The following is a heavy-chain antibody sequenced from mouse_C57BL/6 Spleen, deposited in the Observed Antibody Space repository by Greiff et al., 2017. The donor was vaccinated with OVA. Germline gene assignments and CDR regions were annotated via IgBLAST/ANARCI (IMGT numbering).Heavy chain of an antibody. CDR3: ARYLHYGSSYTYYTMDY. CDR1: GYTFTSYW. V-gene: IGHV1-53*01. Sequence: QVQLKQPGTELVKPGASVKLSCKASGYTFTSYWMHWVKQRPGQGLEWIGNINPSNGGTNYNEKFKSKATLTVDKSSSTAYMQLSSLTSEDSAVYYCARYLHYGSSYTYYTMDYWGQGTSVTVSS. J-gene: IGHJ4*01. D-gene: IGHD1-1*01. CDR2: INPSNGGT.